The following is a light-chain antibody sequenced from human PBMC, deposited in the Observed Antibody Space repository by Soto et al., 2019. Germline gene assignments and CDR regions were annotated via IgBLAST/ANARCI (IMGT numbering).Light chain of an antibody. CDR2: AAS. J-gene: IGKJ2*01. V-gene: IGKV1-12*01. Sequence: DIQMTQSPSSVSASVGDRVTITCRASQGISSWLAWCQQKPGKAPKLLIYAASSLQSGVPSRFSGSGSGTDFTLTISSLQPEDFATYYCQQANSFPPYTFGQGTKLEIK. CDR3: QQANSFPPYT. CDR1: QGISSW.